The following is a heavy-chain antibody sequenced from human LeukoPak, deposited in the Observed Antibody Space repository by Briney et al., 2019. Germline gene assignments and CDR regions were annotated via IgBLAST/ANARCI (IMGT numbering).Heavy chain of an antibody. V-gene: IGHV3-23*01. CDR2: ISGRGDNT. J-gene: IGHJ4*02. CDR1: GFTFSGYA. Sequence: GGALRLSCAASGFTFSGYAMSWVRQAPGKGLEGVSGISGRGDNTYYADSVKGRFTISRDNSKNTQYLQMNSLRAEDTAVYYCAKPGYSYGLGYWGQGTLVTVSS. D-gene: IGHD5-18*01. CDR3: AKPGYSYGLGY.